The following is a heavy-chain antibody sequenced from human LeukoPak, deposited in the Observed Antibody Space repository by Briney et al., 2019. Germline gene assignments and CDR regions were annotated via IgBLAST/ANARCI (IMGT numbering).Heavy chain of an antibody. CDR1: GFTFSSYG. D-gene: IGHD1-26*01. V-gene: IGHV3-33*01. CDR2: IWYDGSNK. Sequence: GGSLRLSCAASGFTFSSYGMHWVRQAPGKGLEWVAVIWYDGSNKYYADSVKGRFTISRDNSKNTLYLQMNSLRAEDTAVYYCARAWYSGSSHFDYWGQGTLVTVSS. J-gene: IGHJ4*02. CDR3: ARAWYSGSSHFDY.